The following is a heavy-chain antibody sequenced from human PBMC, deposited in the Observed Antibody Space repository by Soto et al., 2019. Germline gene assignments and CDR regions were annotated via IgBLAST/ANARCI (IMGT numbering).Heavy chain of an antibody. CDR3: AKDDAPAAPSTLES. CDR1: GFSLNTSRVG. CDR2: IYWDDDK. J-gene: IGHJ5*02. Sequence: SGPTLVNPTQTLTLTCTVSGFSLNTSRVGVGWIRQPPGKALEWLALIYWDDDKRYSPSLKSRLTITKDTSKNQVVLTMTNMDPVDTAVYYCAKDDAPAAPSTLESWGRGTLVTVSS. V-gene: IGHV2-5*02. D-gene: IGHD2-2*01.